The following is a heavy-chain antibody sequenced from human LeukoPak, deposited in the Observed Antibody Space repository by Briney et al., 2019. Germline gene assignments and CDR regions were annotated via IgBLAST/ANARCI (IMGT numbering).Heavy chain of an antibody. CDR1: GGSISSGNYY. CDR3: ARDRSYFSDTGTDY. V-gene: IGHV4-61*02. D-gene: IGHD2-8*02. Sequence: SQTLSLTCTVSGGSISSGNYYWSWIRQPAGKGLEWIGRLYATGNTNYSPSLARRVTISVDTSKNQFSLKLYSVTAADTAVYYCARDRSYFSDTGTDYWGQGILVTVSS. CDR2: LYATGNT. J-gene: IGHJ4*02.